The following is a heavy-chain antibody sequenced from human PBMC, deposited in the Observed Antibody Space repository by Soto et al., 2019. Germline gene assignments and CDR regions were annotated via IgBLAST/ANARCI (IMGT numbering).Heavy chain of an antibody. J-gene: IGHJ4*02. D-gene: IGHD3-3*01. V-gene: IGHV3-30-3*01. CDR1: VFTFSSYA. CDR3: ARDRTSRDLDFWSGYSEY. CDR2: ISYDGSNK. Sequence: PMGSLRLSCASSVFTFSSYAMHCVRHSPGKWLEWVAVISYDGSNKYYADSVKGRFTISRDNSRNTLYLQMNSLRAEDTAVYYCARDRTSRDLDFWSGYSEYWGQGTPVTVSS.